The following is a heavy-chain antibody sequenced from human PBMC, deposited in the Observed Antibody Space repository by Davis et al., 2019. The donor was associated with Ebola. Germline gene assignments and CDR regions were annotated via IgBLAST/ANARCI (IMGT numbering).Heavy chain of an antibody. V-gene: IGHV4-59*02. D-gene: IGHD3-10*01. J-gene: IGHJ3*02. CDR3: ARGFLWFGELAAFDI. Sequence: PGGSLRLSCSVSDASVTSHYWNWVRQPPGKGLEWIGIIYDGGRTNYRPSLRSRVTISADTSKNQFSLKLSSVTAADTAVYYCARGFLWFGELAAFDIWGQGTMVTVSS. CDR2: IYDGGRT. CDR1: DASVTSHY.